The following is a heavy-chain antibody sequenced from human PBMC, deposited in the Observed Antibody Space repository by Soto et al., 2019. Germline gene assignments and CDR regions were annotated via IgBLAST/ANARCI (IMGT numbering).Heavy chain of an antibody. Sequence: GGSLRLSCAASGFTFSSYGMHWVRQAPGKGLEWVAVIWYDGSNKYYADSVKGRFTISRDNSKNTLYLQMNSLRAEDTAVYYCARGPYSSISGYYMDVWGKGTTVTVSS. D-gene: IGHD6-13*01. J-gene: IGHJ6*03. V-gene: IGHV3-33*01. CDR2: IWYDGSNK. CDR3: ARGPYSSISGYYMDV. CDR1: GFTFSSYG.